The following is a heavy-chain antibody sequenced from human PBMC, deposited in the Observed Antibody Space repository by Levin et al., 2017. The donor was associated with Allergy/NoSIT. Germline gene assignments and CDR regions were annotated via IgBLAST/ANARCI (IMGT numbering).Heavy chain of an antibody. Sequence: GESLKISCAASEFTFNDYDMNWVRQAPGKGLEWLSYISSSSSHLYYADSVRGRFTISRDNAKNSLYLQMNSLRAEDTAVYYCAKDGGQAARASGMDVWGQGTTVTVSS. CDR3: AKDGGQAARASGMDV. D-gene: IGHD6-6*01. CDR1: EFTFNDYD. CDR2: ISSSSSHL. V-gene: IGHV3-21*05. J-gene: IGHJ6*02.